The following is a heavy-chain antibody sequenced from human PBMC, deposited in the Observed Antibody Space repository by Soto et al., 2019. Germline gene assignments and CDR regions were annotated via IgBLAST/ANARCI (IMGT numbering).Heavy chain of an antibody. CDR2: ISSSSSYI. CDR3: ARDRGGDLKAFDI. V-gene: IGHV3-21*01. J-gene: IGHJ3*02. D-gene: IGHD3-10*01. Sequence: EVQLVESGGGLVKPGGSLRLSCAASGFTFSSYSMNWVRQAPGKGLEWVSLISSSSSYIYYADSVKGRFTISRDNAKNSLYLQMNSLRAEETAVYDCARDRGGDLKAFDIGGQGTMVTVSS. CDR1: GFTFSSYS.